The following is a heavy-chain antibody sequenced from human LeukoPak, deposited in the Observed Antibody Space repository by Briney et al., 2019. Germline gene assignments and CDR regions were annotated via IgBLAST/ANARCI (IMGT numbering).Heavy chain of an antibody. Sequence: GGSLRLSCAATGFTLSSYTMSRVRQAPGKGLEWVSSIRGSGDTTYYADSVKGRFTISRDNSKNTLYLQMNSLRAEDTAVYYCARAPSGSGSYFALLDYWGQGTLVTVSS. CDR1: GFTLSSYT. CDR2: IRGSGDTT. J-gene: IGHJ4*02. V-gene: IGHV3-23*01. CDR3: ARAPSGSGSYFALLDY. D-gene: IGHD1-26*01.